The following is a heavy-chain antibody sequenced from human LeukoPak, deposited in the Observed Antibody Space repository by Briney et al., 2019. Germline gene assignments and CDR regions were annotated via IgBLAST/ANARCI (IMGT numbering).Heavy chain of an antibody. J-gene: IGHJ4*02. D-gene: IGHD3-22*01. CDR3: ARHRYDSAYYADY. CDR2: TYPGDSDS. V-gene: IGHV5-51*01. CDR1: GYTFSTYW. Sequence: GESLKISCKGSGYTFSTYWIGWVRQMPGKGLEWMGMTYPGDSDSRYSPSFQGQVTISADKSTSTAYLQWNSLKASDSAIYYCARHRYDSAYYADYWGQGTLVTVSS.